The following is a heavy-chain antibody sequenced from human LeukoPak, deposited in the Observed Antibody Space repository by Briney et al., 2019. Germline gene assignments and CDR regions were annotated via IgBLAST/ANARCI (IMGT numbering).Heavy chain of an antibody. CDR1: GFTFSSYA. CDR2: ISYDGSNK. J-gene: IGHJ4*02. V-gene: IGHV3-30*04. D-gene: IGHD5-12*01. CDR3: AGSEGGYDIEYPFDY. Sequence: GGSLRLSCAASGFTFSSYAMHWVRQAPGKGLEWVAVISYDGSNKYYADSVKGRFTISRDNSKNTLYLQMNSLRAEDTAVYYCAGSEGGYDIEYPFDYWGQGTLVTVSS.